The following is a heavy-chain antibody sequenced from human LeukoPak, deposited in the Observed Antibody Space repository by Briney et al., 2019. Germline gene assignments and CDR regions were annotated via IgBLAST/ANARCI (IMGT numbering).Heavy chain of an antibody. V-gene: IGHV4-59*01. CDR1: GGSISSYY. CDR2: IYYSGST. J-gene: IGHJ5*02. D-gene: IGHD2-2*01. Sequence: SETLSLTCTVSGGSISSYYWSWIRQPPGKGLEWIGYIYYSGSTNYNPSLKSRVTISLDTSKNQFSLKLNSVTAADTAVYYCARVYCGSTACGNKDPINWFDPWGQGTLVTVSS. CDR3: ARVYCGSTACGNKDPINWFDP.